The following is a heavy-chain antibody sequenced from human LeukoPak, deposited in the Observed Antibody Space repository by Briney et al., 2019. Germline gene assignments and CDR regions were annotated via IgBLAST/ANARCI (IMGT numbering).Heavy chain of an antibody. CDR1: GFTFSSYD. D-gene: IGHD2-8*01. Sequence: GGSLRLSCAASGFTFSSYDIHWVRQAPGKGLEWVAFIRYDGSNKYYADSVRGRFTISRDNSKNTLYLQMNSLRAEDTAVYYCASDPYCTNGVCRDYWGQGTLVTVSS. V-gene: IGHV3-30*02. CDR2: IRYDGSNK. J-gene: IGHJ4*02. CDR3: ASDPYCTNGVCRDY.